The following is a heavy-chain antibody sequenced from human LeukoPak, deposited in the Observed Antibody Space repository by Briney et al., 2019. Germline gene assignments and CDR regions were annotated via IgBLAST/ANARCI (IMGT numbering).Heavy chain of an antibody. D-gene: IGHD3-10*01. J-gene: IGHJ4*02. CDR1: GYTFTSYG. CDR2: ISAYNGNT. Sequence: ASVKVSCEASGYTFTSYGISWVRQAPGQGLEWMGWISAYNGNTNYAQRLQGRVTMTIDTSTSTAYMELRSLRSDDTAVYYCARLNFGSEDYWGQGTLVTVSS. CDR3: ARLNFGSEDY. V-gene: IGHV1-18*01.